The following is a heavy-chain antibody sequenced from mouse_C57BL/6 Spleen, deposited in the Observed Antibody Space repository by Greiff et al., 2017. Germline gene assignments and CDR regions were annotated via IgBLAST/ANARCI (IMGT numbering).Heavy chain of an antibody. D-gene: IGHD1-1*01. CDR2: IYPGDGDT. V-gene: IGHV1-82*01. J-gene: IGHJ4*01. Sequence: VQLVESGPELVKPGASVKISCKASGYAFSSSWMNWVKQRPGKGLEWIGRIYPGDGDTNYNGKFKGKATLTADKSSSTAYMQLSSLTSEDSAVYFCARSQYYYGSSYNYYAMDYWGQGTSVTVAS. CDR3: ARSQYYYGSSYNYYAMDY. CDR1: GYAFSSSW.